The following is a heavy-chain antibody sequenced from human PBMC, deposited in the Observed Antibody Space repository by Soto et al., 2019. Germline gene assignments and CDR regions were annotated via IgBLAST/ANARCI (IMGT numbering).Heavy chain of an antibody. J-gene: IGHJ5*02. Sequence: QAQLQESGPGLVKPSETLSLTCTVSGGSISNYYWSWIRQPPEKGLEWIGYIYHTGSPNYNPSLKSRVTISVDTSKNQFSLRLSSVSVVDTAVYYCARHGGQVSWFDPWGQGTLVTVSS. V-gene: IGHV4-59*08. CDR3: ARHGGQVSWFDP. CDR2: IYHTGSP. D-gene: IGHD6-25*01. CDR1: GGSISNYY.